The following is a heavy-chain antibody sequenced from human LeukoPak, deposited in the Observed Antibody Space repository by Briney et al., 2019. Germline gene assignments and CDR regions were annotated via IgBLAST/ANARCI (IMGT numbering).Heavy chain of an antibody. Sequence: SETLSLTCTVSGDSISRSSYCWAWIRQPPGRGLEWIGSMCYSGSTYYNPSLKSRVIISVDTSKNQFSLKLSSVTAAETALYYCAGPLPPSTAMTRFDFWGQGTLVTVSS. CDR1: GDSISRSSYC. D-gene: IGHD5-18*01. J-gene: IGHJ4*02. CDR2: MCYSGST. V-gene: IGHV4-39*01. CDR3: AGPLPPSTAMTRFDF.